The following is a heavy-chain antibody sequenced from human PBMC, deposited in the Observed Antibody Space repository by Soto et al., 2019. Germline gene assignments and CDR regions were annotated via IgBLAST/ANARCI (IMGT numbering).Heavy chain of an antibody. CDR1: GYTFTGYY. J-gene: IGHJ6*02. D-gene: IGHD3-3*01. CDR3: ARDLLPHYDFWSGYYPNYYYYGMDV. V-gene: IGHV1-2*04. CDR2: INPNSGGA. Sequence: GASVKVSCKASGYTFTGYYMHWVRQAPGQGLEWMGWINPNSGGANYAQKFQGWVTMTRDTSISTAYMELSRLRSDDTAVYYCARDLLPHYDFWSGYYPNYYYYGMDVWGQGTTVTVSS.